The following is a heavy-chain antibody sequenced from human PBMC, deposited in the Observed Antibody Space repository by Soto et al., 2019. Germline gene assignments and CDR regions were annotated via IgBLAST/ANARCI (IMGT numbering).Heavy chain of an antibody. Sequence: ESGGGLVQPGGSLRLSCAASGFTFSSYWMSWVRQAPGKGLEWVANIKQDGSEKYYVDSVKGRFTISRDNAKNSLYLQMNRLRAEDTAFYYCARLFGWSRSDIWGQGTLVTVSS. CDR1: GFTFSSYW. J-gene: IGHJ4*02. CDR3: ARLFGWSRSDI. D-gene: IGHD3-16*01. V-gene: IGHV3-7*01. CDR2: IKQDGSEK.